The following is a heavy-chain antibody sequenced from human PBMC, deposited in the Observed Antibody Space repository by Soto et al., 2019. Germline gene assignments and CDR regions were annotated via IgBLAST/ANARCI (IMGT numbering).Heavy chain of an antibody. CDR1: GFTFSSYW. V-gene: IGHV3-7*01. Sequence: EVQLVESGGGLVQPGGSLRLSCAASGFTFSSYWMSWVRQAPGKGLEWVPTIKQEGSEKYNGYSVKARSTIPGANIKQDGSETYYVDSVKGRFTISRDNAKNSLYLQMNSLRAEDTAVYYCARDSRFLEWLPYFDYWGQGTLVTVSS. CDR2: IKQEGSEK. CDR3: DNAKNSLYLQMNSLRAEDTAVYYCARDSRFLEWLPYFDY. J-gene: IGHJ4*02. D-gene: IGHD3-10*02.